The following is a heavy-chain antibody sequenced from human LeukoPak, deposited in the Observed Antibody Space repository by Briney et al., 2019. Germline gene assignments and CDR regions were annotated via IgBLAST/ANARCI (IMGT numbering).Heavy chain of an antibody. J-gene: IGHJ4*02. Sequence: PGGSLRLSCAASGFSFSDFWINWVRQAPGKGLEWVANIKEDGSEKNYVDSVKGRFTIFSDKSKNSVYLQMKGLRADDTAVYYCWRGHYSQYRSQGTLVSVSS. CDR1: GFSFSDFW. CDR2: IKEDGSEK. CDR3: WRGHYSQY. V-gene: IGHV3-7*01. D-gene: IGHD4-11*01.